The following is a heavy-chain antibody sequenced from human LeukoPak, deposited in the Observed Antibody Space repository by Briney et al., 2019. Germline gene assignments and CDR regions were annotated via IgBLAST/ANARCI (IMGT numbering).Heavy chain of an antibody. V-gene: IGHV4-4*02. Sequence: SETLSLTCAVSGGSISSSNWWSWVRQPPGKGLEWIGEIYHSGSTNYNPSLKSRVTISVDTSKNQFSLKLSSVTAADTAVYYCARVRGGLRFLEWLRTFDYWGQGTLVTVSS. J-gene: IGHJ4*02. D-gene: IGHD3-3*01. CDR1: GGSISSSNW. CDR3: ARVRGGLRFLEWLRTFDY. CDR2: IYHSGST.